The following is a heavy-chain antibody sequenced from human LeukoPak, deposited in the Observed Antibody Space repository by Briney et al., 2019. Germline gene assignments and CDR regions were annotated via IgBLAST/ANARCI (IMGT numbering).Heavy chain of an antibody. CDR1: GGTFSSYT. V-gene: IGHV1-69*05. CDR2: IIPIFGTA. Sequence: SVKVSCKASGGTFSSYTISWVRQAPGQGLEWMGGIIPIFGTANYAQKFQGRVTITTDESTSTAYMELSSLRSEDTAAYYCVTRGSGSHYYYYMDVWGKGTTVTVSS. J-gene: IGHJ6*03. D-gene: IGHD3-3*01. CDR3: VTRGSGSHYYYYMDV.